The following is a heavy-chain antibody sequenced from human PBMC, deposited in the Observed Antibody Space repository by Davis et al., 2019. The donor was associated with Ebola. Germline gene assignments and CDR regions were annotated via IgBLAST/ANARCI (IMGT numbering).Heavy chain of an antibody. V-gene: IGHV4-34*01. CDR2: INHSGST. D-gene: IGHD3-9*01. Sequence: MPGGSLRLSCAVYGGSFSGYYWSWIHQPPGKGLEWIGEINHSGSTNYNPSLKSRVTISVDTSKNQFSLKLSSVTAADTAVYYCARGGRGYFGTRFSWYFDLWGRGTLVTVSS. J-gene: IGHJ2*01. CDR1: GGSFSGYY. CDR3: ARGGRGYFGTRFSWYFDL.